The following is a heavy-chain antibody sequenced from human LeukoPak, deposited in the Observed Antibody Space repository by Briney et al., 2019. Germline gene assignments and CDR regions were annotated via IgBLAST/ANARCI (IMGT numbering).Heavy chain of an antibody. CDR1: GFTFSSYS. J-gene: IGHJ4*02. CDR3: ARATYSGSSCFDY. CDR2: ISSSSTTI. Sequence: GGSLRLSCAASGFTFSSYSMNWVRQAPWKGLEWISYISSSSTTIYYADSVKGRFTISRDNAKNSLYLQMNSLRDEDTAVYYCARATYSGSSCFDYWGQGILVTVSS. D-gene: IGHD6-6*01. V-gene: IGHV3-48*02.